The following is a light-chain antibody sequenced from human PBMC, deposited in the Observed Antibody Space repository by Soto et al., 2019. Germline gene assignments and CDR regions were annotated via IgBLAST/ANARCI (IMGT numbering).Light chain of an antibody. CDR2: DAS. CDR1: QSISSW. Sequence: IRMAHSASTLSASVGDRVTITCRASQSISSWWAWYQQKPGKVPKLLIYDASSLESGVPSRFSGSGSATEFTLTISSLQPDDFATYYCQQYNSYLTFGGRTKVDI. CDR3: QQYNSYLT. J-gene: IGKJ4*01. V-gene: IGKV1-5*01.